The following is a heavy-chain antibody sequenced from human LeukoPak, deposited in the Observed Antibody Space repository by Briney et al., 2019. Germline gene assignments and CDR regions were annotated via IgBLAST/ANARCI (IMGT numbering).Heavy chain of an antibody. J-gene: IGHJ4*02. CDR2: IWYDGSNK. CDR3: ARAGYGDYDTPDY. Sequence: GGSLRLSCAASGFTFSSYGMHWVRQAPGKGLEWVAVIWYDGSNKYYADSVKGRFTISRDNSKNTLYLQMNSLRAEDTAVYYCARAGYGDYDTPDYWGQGTLVTVSS. V-gene: IGHV3-33*01. D-gene: IGHD4-17*01. CDR1: GFTFSSYG.